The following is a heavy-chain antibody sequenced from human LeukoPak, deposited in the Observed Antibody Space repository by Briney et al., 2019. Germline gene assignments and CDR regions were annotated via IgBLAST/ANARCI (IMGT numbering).Heavy chain of an antibody. CDR1: GGSISSYY. CDR3: ARGSSSGWFLGDV. Sequence: SETLSLTCTVSGGSISSYYWSWIRQPPGKGLEWIGYIYYSGSTNYNPSLKSRVTISVDTSKNQFSLRLSSVTAADTAVYHCARGSSSGWFLGDVWGKGTTVTVSS. J-gene: IGHJ6*04. D-gene: IGHD6-19*01. V-gene: IGHV4-59*01. CDR2: IYYSGST.